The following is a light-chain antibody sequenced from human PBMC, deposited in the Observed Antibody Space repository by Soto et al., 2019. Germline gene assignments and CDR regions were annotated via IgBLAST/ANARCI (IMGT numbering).Light chain of an antibody. J-gene: IGLJ1*01. V-gene: IGLV2-14*01. Sequence: QSALTQPASVSGSPGLSIAMSCTGTSSDVGGYDYVSWYQQHPGKAPKLMIYDVSNRPSGVSNRFSGSKSDNTASLTISGLQAEDEAEYYCSSYTSSSTYVFGTGTKLTVL. CDR1: SSDVGGYDY. CDR3: SSYTSSSTYV. CDR2: DVS.